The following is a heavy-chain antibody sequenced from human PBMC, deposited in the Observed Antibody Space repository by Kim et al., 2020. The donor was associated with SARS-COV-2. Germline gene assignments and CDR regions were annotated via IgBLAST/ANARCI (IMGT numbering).Heavy chain of an antibody. D-gene: IGHD6-6*01. Sequence: ANYAQKFQGRVTITADESTSTAYMELSSLRSEDTAVYYCARDTTTARSSCWGQGTLVTVSS. CDR2: A. V-gene: IGHV1-69*01. CDR3: ARDTTTARSSC. J-gene: IGHJ4*02.